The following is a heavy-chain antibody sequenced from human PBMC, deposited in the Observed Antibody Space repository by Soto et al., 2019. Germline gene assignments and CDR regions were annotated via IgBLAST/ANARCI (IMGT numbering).Heavy chain of an antibody. CDR1: GDSITSYY. D-gene: IGHD1-26*01. CDR3: ARDPELRGYFDY. Sequence: SETLSLTCTVSGDSITSYYWSWIRQPPGKGLEWIGCFYYSGGTNYNPSLKTRVTISIDTSKNQFSLKLSSVTAAGTAVYYCARDPELRGYFDYWGQGTLVTVS. J-gene: IGHJ4*02. V-gene: IGHV4-59*01. CDR2: FYYSGGT.